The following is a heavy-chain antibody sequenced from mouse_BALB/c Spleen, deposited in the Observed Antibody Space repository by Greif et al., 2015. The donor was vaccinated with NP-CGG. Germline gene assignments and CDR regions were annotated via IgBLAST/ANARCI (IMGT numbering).Heavy chain of an antibody. J-gene: IGHJ4*01. CDR3: ARGGFPYAMDY. CDR2: ISSGGST. Sequence: EVKLVESGGGLVKPGGSLKLSCAASGFTFSSYAMSWVRQTPEKRLEWVASISSGGSTYYPDSVKGRFTISRDNARNILYLQMSSLRSEDTAMYYCARGGFPYAMDYWGQGTSVTVSS. V-gene: IGHV5-6-5*01. CDR1: GFTFSSYA.